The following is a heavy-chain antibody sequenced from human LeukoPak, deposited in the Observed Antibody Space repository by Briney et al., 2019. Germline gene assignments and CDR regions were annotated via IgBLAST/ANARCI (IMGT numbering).Heavy chain of an antibody. D-gene: IGHD6-13*01. CDR1: GGSISSYY. CDR3: ASWVGYSSSWNDAFDI. V-gene: IGHV4-59*01. CDR2: IYYSGST. Sequence: SETLSLTCTVSGGSISSYYWSWIRQPPGKGLEWIGYIYYSGSTNYNPSLKSRVTISVDTSKNQFSLKLSSVTAADTAVYYCASWVGYSSSWNDAFDIWGQGTMVTVSS. J-gene: IGHJ3*02.